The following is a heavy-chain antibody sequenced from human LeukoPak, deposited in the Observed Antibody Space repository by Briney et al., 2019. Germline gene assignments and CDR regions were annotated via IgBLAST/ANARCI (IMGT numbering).Heavy chain of an antibody. V-gene: IGHV3-7*01. CDR1: GFSFNNYR. Sequence: GGSLRLSCAASGFSFNNYRMTWVRQAPGKGLEWVANIRQDGSEKQYVDSVKGRFAISRDNSKNTLYLQMNSLRAEDTAVYYCASHLTDWGQGTLVTVSS. CDR3: ASHLTD. CDR2: IRQDGSEK. J-gene: IGHJ4*02.